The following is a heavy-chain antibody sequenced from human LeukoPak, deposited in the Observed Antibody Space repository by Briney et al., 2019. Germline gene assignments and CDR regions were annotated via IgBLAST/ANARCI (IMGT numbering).Heavy chain of an antibody. CDR2: VHHSGRT. D-gene: IGHD3-16*01. V-gene: IGHV4-34*01. CDR3: ARDDAHLGGTFFDS. J-gene: IGHJ4*02. CDR1: GGSLTGYY. Sequence: SETLSLTCAVYGGSLTGYYWSWIRQAPGKGLEWIGEVHHSGRTLYNLSLMGRVTISVDTSKNQFSLWLNSVTAADTAVYYCARDDAHLGGTFFDSWGQGILVTVSS.